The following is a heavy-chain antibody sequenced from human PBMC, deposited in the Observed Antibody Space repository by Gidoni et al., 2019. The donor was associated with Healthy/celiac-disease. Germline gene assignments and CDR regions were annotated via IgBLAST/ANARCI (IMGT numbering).Heavy chain of an antibody. CDR2: INPNRGGT. Sequence: QVQLVQSGAEVKKPGASVKVSCTASGYTFTGYYMHWVRQAPGQGLEWMGWINPNRGGTNYAQKFQGWVTMTRDTSISTAYMELSRLRSDDTAVYYCARAAPYSSSWYGSYYYYGMDVWGQGTTVTVSS. D-gene: IGHD6-13*01. J-gene: IGHJ6*02. CDR3: ARAAPYSSSWYGSYYYYGMDV. V-gene: IGHV1-2*04. CDR1: GYTFTGYY.